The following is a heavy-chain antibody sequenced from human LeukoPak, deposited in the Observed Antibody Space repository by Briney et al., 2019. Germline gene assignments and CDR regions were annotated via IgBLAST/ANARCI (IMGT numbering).Heavy chain of an antibody. Sequence: PSETLSLTCAVNHESFSGYYWSWIRQPPGKGLESIGEVDHSGGTNYSPPLKSRLTISVDTSKNQFSLKLTSVTAADTAVYYCARHTRYTWKNHWGQGTLVTVSS. D-gene: IGHD3-9*01. CDR1: HESFSGYY. CDR3: ARHTRYTWKNH. V-gene: IGHV4-34*01. CDR2: VDHSGGT. J-gene: IGHJ5*02.